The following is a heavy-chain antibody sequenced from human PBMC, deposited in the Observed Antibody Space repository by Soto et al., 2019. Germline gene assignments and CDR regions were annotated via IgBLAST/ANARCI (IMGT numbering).Heavy chain of an antibody. CDR2: IYWDDDK. CDR3: AQMYVVVAAAIPVFDP. V-gene: IGHV2-5*02. J-gene: IGHJ5*02. Sequence: SGPTLVNPTQTLTLTCTFSGFSLSTSGVGVGWIRQPPGKALEWLALIYWDDDKRYSPSLKSRLTITKDTSKNQVVLTMTNMDPVDTATYYCAQMYVVVAAAIPVFDPWGQGTLVTVSS. D-gene: IGHD2-15*01. CDR1: GFSLSTSGVG.